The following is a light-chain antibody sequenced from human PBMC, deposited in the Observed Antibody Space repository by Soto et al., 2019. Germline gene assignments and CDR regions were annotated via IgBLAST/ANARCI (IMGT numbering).Light chain of an antibody. V-gene: IGLV2-14*01. CDR1: SGDIGSYNR. Sequence: QSALTQPASVSGSPGQSITISCTGTSGDIGSYNRVSWYQQHPGKAPKLIIYEVTDRPSGVSNRFSGSKSGNTASLTISGLQAEDEAEYFCSSYTNIKTRACVFGTRSKVTVL. CDR2: EVT. J-gene: IGLJ1*01. CDR3: SSYTNIKTRACV.